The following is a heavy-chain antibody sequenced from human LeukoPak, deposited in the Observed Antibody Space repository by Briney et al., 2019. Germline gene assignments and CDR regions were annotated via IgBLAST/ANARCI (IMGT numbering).Heavy chain of an antibody. D-gene: IGHD1-7*01. CDR1: GFTFDDYA. CDR3: ASSWNYSYYYYYMDV. J-gene: IGHJ6*03. CDR2: ISWNSGSI. V-gene: IGHV3-9*01. Sequence: PGRSLRLSCAASGFTFDDYAMHWVRQAPGKGLEWVSGISWNSGSIGYADSVKGRFTISRDNAKNSLYLQMNSLRAEDTAVYYCASSWNYSYYYYYMDVWGKGTTVTVSS.